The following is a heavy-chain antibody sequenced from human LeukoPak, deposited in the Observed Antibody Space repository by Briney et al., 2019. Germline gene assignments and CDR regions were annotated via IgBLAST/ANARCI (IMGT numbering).Heavy chain of an antibody. V-gene: IGHV3-74*01. CDR2: INSDGSST. CDR1: GFTFSSYW. D-gene: IGHD3-16*01. J-gene: IGHJ4*02. Sequence: GGSLRLSCAASGFTFSSYWIHWVRQAPGKGLVWVSRINSDGSSTSYADSVKGRFTISRDNAKNTLYLQMNSLRAEDTAVYYCARSLGGTVAPFDYWGQGTLVTVSS. CDR3: ARSLGGTVAPFDY.